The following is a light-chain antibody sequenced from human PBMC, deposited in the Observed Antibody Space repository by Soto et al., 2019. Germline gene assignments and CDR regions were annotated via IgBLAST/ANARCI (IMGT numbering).Light chain of an antibody. CDR2: DVS. CDR1: SRDIGGYNY. CDR3: SSYTSTGPHV. J-gene: IGLJ1*01. V-gene: IGLV2-14*01. Sequence: QSALTQPASVSGSPGQSITISCTGTSRDIGGYNYVCWYQQHPDKVPKVMIYDVSNRPSGVSNRFSGSKSGNTAYVTISGLQDEDEADYYCSSYTSTGPHVFGTGTKLTVL.